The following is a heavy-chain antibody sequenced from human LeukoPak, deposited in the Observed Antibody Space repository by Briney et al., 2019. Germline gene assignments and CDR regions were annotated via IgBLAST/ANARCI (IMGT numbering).Heavy chain of an antibody. CDR1: GGSISSSSYY. Sequence: PSETLSLTCTVSGGSISSSSYYWGWIRQPPGKGLEWIGSIYYSGSTYYNPSLKSRVTISVDTSKNQFSLKLSSVIAADTAVYYCARAASIAVASPGTFDYWGQGTLVTVSS. CDR2: IYYSGST. D-gene: IGHD6-19*01. V-gene: IGHV4-39*01. J-gene: IGHJ4*02. CDR3: ARAASIAVASPGTFDY.